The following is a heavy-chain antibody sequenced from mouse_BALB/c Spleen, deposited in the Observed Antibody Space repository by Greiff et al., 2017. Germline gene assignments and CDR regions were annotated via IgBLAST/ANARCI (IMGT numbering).Heavy chain of an antibody. CDR1: GYTFTSYV. CDR2: INPYNDGT. V-gene: IGHV1-14*01. Sequence: EVQGVESGPELVKPGASVKMSCKASGYTFTSYVMHWVKQKPGQGLEWIGYINPYNDGTKYNEKFKGKATLTSDKSSSTAYMELSSLTSEDSAVYYCARSAITTEAWFAYWGQGTLVTVSA. D-gene: IGHD2-4*01. CDR3: ARSAITTEAWFAY. J-gene: IGHJ3*01.